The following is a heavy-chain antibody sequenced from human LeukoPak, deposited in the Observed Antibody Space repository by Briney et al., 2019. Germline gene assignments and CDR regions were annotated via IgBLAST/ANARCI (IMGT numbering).Heavy chain of an antibody. V-gene: IGHV3-30*18. CDR2: ISYDGSNK. CDR3: AKDPIAVAGNNYYRMDV. J-gene: IGHJ6*02. D-gene: IGHD6-19*01. Sequence: TGGSLRLSCAAFGFTFRSYGMYWVRQAPGKGLEWVAVISYDGSNKYYANSVKGRFTISRDNSKNTLYLEIDSLRVEDTAVYYCAKDPIAVAGNNYYRMDVWGQGTAVTVSS. CDR1: GFTFRSYG.